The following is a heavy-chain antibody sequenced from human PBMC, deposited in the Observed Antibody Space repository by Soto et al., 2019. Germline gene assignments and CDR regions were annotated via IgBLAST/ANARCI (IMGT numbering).Heavy chain of an antibody. CDR2: IYPGDSDT. CDR1: GYSFTSYW. J-gene: IGHJ4*02. D-gene: IGHD3-22*01. Sequence: PGESLKISCKGSGYSFTSYWIGWVRQMPGKGLEWMGIIYPGDSDTRYSPSFQGQVTISADKSISTAYLQWSSLKASDTAMYYCARSSPLLSAYYDSSAPPEYWGQGTLVTVSS. V-gene: IGHV5-51*01. CDR3: ARSSPLLSAYYDSSAPPEY.